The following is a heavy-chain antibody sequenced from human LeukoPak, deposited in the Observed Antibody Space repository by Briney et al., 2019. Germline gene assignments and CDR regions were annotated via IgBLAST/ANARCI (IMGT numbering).Heavy chain of an antibody. D-gene: IGHD3-10*01. CDR3: ARGRNRGVIPPDY. V-gene: IGHV4-59*13. CDR1: GGSLSTYQ. Sequence: NTSETLSLTCSVSGGSLSTYQWSWIRQAPGKGLEWIGYIHYSGSSTYHPSLRTRATISVDKSQNEVSLRLTSVTAADTAIYFCARGRNRGVIPPDYWGQGLLVTVSS. J-gene: IGHJ4*02. CDR2: IHYSGSS.